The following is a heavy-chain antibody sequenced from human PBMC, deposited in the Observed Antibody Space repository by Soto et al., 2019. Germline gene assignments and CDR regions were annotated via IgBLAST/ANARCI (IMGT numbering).Heavy chain of an antibody. V-gene: IGHV3-11*01. CDR2: ISSSGSTI. J-gene: IGHJ3*02. CDR3: AREAAATANAFDI. D-gene: IGHD2-21*02. CDR1: GFTFSDYY. Sequence: GGSLRLSCAASGFTFSDYYMSWIRQAPGKGLEWVSYISSSGSTIYYADSVKGRFTISRDNAKNSLYLQMNSLRAEDTAVYYCAREAAATANAFDIWGQGTMVTVSS.